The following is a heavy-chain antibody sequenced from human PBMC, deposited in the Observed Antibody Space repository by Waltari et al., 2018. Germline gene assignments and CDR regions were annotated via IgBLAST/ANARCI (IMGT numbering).Heavy chain of an antibody. CDR3: ARGNKWFRECYFDY. J-gene: IGHJ4*02. V-gene: IGHV4-59*01. CDR1: GGSISSYY. D-gene: IGHD3-10*01. CDR2: IYYSGST. Sequence: QVQLQESGPGLVKPSETLSLTCTVSGGSISSYYWSWIRQPPGKGLEWIGYIYYSGSTNYNPSLKSRVTISVDTSKNQFSLKLSSVTAADTAVYYCARGNKWFRECYFDYWGQGTLVTVSS.